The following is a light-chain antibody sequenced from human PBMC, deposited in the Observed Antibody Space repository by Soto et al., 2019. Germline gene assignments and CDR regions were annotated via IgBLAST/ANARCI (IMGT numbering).Light chain of an antibody. Sequence: IQMTQSPSSLSASVGDRVTITCRASESLSSRLTWYQQKPGEAPKLLIYETSSLHSGVPSRFSGSGSETDFTLTINSLQPEDFATYYCHQSFSPPYTFAQGTKLEIK. CDR1: ESLSSR. CDR2: ETS. V-gene: IGKV1-39*01. J-gene: IGKJ2*01. CDR3: HQSFSPPYT.